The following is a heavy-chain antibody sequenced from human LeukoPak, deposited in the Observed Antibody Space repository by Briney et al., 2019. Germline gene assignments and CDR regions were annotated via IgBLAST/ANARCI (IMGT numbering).Heavy chain of an antibody. Sequence: PSETLSLTCTVSGGSIISYYWSWIRQPPGKGLEWIGHVYYSGSTNYNPSLKSRVTISVDTSKNQFSLKLSSVTAADTAVYYRARRGAFPSRFDYWGQGTLVTVSS. J-gene: IGHJ4*02. D-gene: IGHD1-26*01. V-gene: IGHV4-59*12. CDR3: ARRGAFPSRFDY. CDR2: VYYSGST. CDR1: GGSIISYY.